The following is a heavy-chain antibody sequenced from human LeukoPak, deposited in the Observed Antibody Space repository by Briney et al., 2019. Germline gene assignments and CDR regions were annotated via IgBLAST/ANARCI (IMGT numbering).Heavy chain of an antibody. CDR3: ARNNPYYDFWSGPLYYYYMDV. CDR1: GYTFTSYG. CDR2: ISAYNGNT. Sequence: ASVKVSCKASGYTFTSYGISWVRQAPGQGLEWMGWISAYNGNTNYAQKLQGRVTMTTDTSASTAYMELRSLRSDDTAVYYCARNNPYYDFWSGPLYYYYMDVWGKGTTVTFSS. D-gene: IGHD3-3*01. J-gene: IGHJ6*03. V-gene: IGHV1-18*01.